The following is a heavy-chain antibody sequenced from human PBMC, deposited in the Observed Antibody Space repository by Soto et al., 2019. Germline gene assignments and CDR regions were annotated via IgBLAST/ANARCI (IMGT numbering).Heavy chain of an antibody. CDR3: ARHFYDSSGYYPSFDY. Sequence: QLQLQESGPGLVKPSETLSLTCTVSGGSISSSSYYWGWIRQPPGKGLEWIGSMYYSGSTYYNPSLKSRVTIPVDTSKNQFSLKLSSVTAADTSVYYCARHFYDSSGYYPSFDYWGQGTLVTVSS. D-gene: IGHD3-22*01. V-gene: IGHV4-39*01. J-gene: IGHJ4*02. CDR2: MYYSGST. CDR1: GGSISSSSYY.